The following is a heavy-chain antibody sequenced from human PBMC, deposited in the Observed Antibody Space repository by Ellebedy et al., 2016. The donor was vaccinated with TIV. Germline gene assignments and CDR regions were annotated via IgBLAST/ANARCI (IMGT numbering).Heavy chain of an antibody. CDR2: ISYSGDLM. Sequence: PGGSLRLSCAASGFTFSGYYMSRFRQAPGKGPEWVSYISYSGDLMDYADSVKGRFTTSRDNAGNSLYLQMNSLRAEDTAVYYCARLGVIAAAGASDYWGQGTLVIVSS. V-gene: IGHV3-11*01. D-gene: IGHD6-13*01. CDR3: ARLGVIAAAGASDY. J-gene: IGHJ4*02. CDR1: GFTFSGYY.